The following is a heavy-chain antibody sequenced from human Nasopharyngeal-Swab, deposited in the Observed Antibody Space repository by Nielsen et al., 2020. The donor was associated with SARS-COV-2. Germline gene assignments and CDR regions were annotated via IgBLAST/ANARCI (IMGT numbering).Heavy chain of an antibody. J-gene: IGHJ5*02. D-gene: IGHD6-13*01. Sequence: ASVKVSCKASGYTFTSYAMNWVRQAPGQGLEWMGWINTNTGNPTYAQGFTGRFVFSLDTSVSTAYLQFSSLKAEDTAVYYCARAGSSLTGRWFDPWGQGTLVTVSS. CDR1: GYTFTSYA. CDR2: INTNTGNP. CDR3: ARAGSSLTGRWFDP. V-gene: IGHV7-4-1*02.